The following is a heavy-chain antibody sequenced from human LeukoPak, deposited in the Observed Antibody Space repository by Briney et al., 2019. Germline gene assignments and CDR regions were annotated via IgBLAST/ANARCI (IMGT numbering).Heavy chain of an antibody. CDR3: AKDLVSQRGVGSSEKVDY. V-gene: IGHV3-23*01. CDR1: GFTFSSYA. J-gene: IGHJ4*02. D-gene: IGHD3-10*01. CDR2: ILGGGDTT. Sequence: QPGGSLRLSCAASGFTFSSYAMNWVRQAPGKGLEWVSAILGGGDTTSYADSVKGRFTISRDNSKNTLYLQMNSLRAEDTAVYYCAKDLVSQRGVGSSEKVDYWGQGTLVTVSS.